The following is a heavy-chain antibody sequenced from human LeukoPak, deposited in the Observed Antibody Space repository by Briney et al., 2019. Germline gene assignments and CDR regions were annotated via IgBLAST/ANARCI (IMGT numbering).Heavy chain of an antibody. CDR3: ASQGALDYDILTGYPYYFDY. D-gene: IGHD3-9*01. CDR2: INPNSGGT. V-gene: IGHV1-2*06. CDR1: GYTFTGYY. J-gene: IGHJ4*02. Sequence: GASVKVSCKASGYTFTGYYMHWGRQAPGQGLEWMGRINPNSGGTNYAQKFQGRVTMTRDTSISTAYMELSRLRSDDTAVYYCASQGALDYDILTGYPYYFDYWGQGTLVTVSS.